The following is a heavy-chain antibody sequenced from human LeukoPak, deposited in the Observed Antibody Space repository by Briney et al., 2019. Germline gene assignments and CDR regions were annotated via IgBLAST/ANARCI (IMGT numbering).Heavy chain of an antibody. CDR2: ISYDGNKK. CDR3: SRDRIIYGDYGDAFDI. CDR1: GSTFSSYS. D-gene: IGHD4-17*01. J-gene: IGHJ3*02. V-gene: IGHV3-30-3*01. Sequence: GGSLRLSCAASGSTFSSYSMHWVRQAPGKGLEWVAVISYDGNKKYYADSLKGRFTISRDNAKNSLYLQMNSLRAEDTAVYFCSRDRIIYGDYGDAFDIWGQGTMVTVSS.